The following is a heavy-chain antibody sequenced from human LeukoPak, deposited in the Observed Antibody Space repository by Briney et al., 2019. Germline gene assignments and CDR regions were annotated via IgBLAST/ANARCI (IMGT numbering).Heavy chain of an antibody. V-gene: IGHV3-23*01. CDR3: AKAGWSWYFDS. D-gene: IGHD1-26*01. Sequence: GGSLRLTCAASGFTFSSCAMTWVRQAQGKGLEWVSGISDNGDSTHYADSVKGRFTISRDNSKSMLYLQMSSLRAEDTAVYYCAKAGWSWYFDSWGQGTLVIVSS. CDR2: ISDNGDST. CDR1: GFTFSSCA. J-gene: IGHJ4*02.